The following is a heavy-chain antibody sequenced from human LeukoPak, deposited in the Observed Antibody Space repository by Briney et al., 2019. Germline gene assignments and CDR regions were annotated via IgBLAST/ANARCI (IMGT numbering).Heavy chain of an antibody. V-gene: IGHV4-34*01. D-gene: IGHD3-3*01. CDR2: INHSGST. J-gene: IGHJ5*02. CDR1: AGSFSGYY. Sequence: SETLSLTCAISAGSFSGYYWSWIRQPPGKGLEWIGEINHSGSTNYNPSLKSRVTISVDTSKNQFSLKLSSVTAADTAVYYCARAPPYDFWSLYNWFDPWGQGTLVTVSS. CDR3: ARAPPYDFWSLYNWFDP.